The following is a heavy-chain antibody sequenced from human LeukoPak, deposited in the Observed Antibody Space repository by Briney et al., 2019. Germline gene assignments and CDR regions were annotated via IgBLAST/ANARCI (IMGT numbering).Heavy chain of an antibody. CDR2: ISYDGSNK. CDR3: AKDLYMIESIAVAGKGADGRGLDY. CDR1: GFTFSSYA. D-gene: IGHD6-19*01. Sequence: PGGSLRLSCAASGFTFSSYAMHWVRQAPGKGLEWVAVISYDGSNKYYADSVKGRFTISRDNSKNTLYLQMNSLRAEDTAVYYCAKDLYMIESIAVAGKGADGRGLDYWGQGTLVTVSS. J-gene: IGHJ4*02. V-gene: IGHV3-30-3*01.